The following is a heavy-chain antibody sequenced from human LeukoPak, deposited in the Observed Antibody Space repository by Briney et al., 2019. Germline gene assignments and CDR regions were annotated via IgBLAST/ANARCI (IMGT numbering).Heavy chain of an antibody. CDR2: IFYSGTT. D-gene: IGHD3-10*01. CDR3: ARWATMVRGVSWFDP. Sequence: PSVTLSLTCTVSGASISSYYWSWIRQPPGKGLEWIGFIFYSGTTNYNPSLKGRVTMSVDTSKNHFSLKLNSVTAADTAVYYCARWATMVRGVSWFDPWGQGTPVTVSS. CDR1: GASISSYY. J-gene: IGHJ5*02. V-gene: IGHV4-59*01.